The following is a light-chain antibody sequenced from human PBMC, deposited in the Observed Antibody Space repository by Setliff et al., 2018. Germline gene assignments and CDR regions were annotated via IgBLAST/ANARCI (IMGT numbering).Light chain of an antibody. V-gene: IGLV2-8*01. CDR3: SSYAGSNNFV. CDR1: SSDVSGYNY. J-gene: IGLJ1*01. CDR2: DVT. Sequence: QSVLTQPPSASGSPGQSVTISCTGTSSDVSGYNYVSWYQQHPGKAPQLIIYDVTKRPSGVPDRFSGSKSGNTASLTVSGLQADDEADYYCSSYAGSNNFVFGTGTKVTVL.